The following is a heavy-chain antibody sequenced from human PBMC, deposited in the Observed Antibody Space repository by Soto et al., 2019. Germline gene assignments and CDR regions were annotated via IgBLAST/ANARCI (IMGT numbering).Heavy chain of an antibody. D-gene: IGHD1-7*01. CDR1: GFIFRNYV. CDR2: IIGSGGTT. J-gene: IGHJ4*02. CDR3: AKRPLELHMYDY. V-gene: IGHV3-23*01. Sequence: EVQLSEAGGGLVQPGGSLRISCTASGFIFRNYVMTWVRQAPGKGLEWVSSIIGSGGTTYYTDSVKGRFTISRDNSKNTLFLQINSLRAEDTAVYYCAKRPLELHMYDYWGQGTLVTVSS.